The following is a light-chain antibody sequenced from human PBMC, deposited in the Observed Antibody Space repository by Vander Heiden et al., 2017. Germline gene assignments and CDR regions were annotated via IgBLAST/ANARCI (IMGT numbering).Light chain of an antibody. J-gene: IGLJ3*02. Sequence: QLVLTQSPSASASLGASVMLTCTLSSGHSSYAIAWHQQQPEKGPRYLMKVNTDGSHTKGDGIPDRFSGSSSGAERYLTISSLQSEDEADYYCQTWGTGIPWVFGGGTKLTVL. CDR3: QTWGTGIPWV. CDR1: SGHSSYA. CDR2: VNTDGSH. V-gene: IGLV4-69*01.